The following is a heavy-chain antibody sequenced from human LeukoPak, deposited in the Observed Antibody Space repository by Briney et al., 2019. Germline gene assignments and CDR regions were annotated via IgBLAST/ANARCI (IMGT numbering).Heavy chain of an antibody. CDR3: ARGGGKGLDY. CDR1: GFTFSPYT. Sequence: PGGSLRLSCAASGFTFSPYTMTWVRQAPGKGLEWVSSISSSSSYVYYADSVKGRFTVSRDNAKKSLYLQMNSLRAEDTAVYYCARGGGKGLDYWGQGTLVTVSS. V-gene: IGHV3-21*01. J-gene: IGHJ4*02. D-gene: IGHD4-23*01. CDR2: ISSSSSYV.